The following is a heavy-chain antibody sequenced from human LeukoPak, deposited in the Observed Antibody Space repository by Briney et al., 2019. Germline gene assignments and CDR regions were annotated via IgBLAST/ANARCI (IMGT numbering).Heavy chain of an antibody. J-gene: IGHJ4*02. D-gene: IGHD2-2*02. Sequence: GASVKVSCKASGYTFIGYHMHWVRQAPGQGLEWMGWINPNSGGTHFAQKFQGRVTLTRDTSINTAYMELGGLTSDDTATYFCAIGKWRELLLYPFDNWGQGTLLIVSS. V-gene: IGHV1-2*02. CDR1: GYTFIGYH. CDR3: AIGKWRELLLYPFDN. CDR2: INPNSGGT.